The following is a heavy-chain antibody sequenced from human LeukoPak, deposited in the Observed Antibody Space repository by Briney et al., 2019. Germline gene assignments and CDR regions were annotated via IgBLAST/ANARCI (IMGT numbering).Heavy chain of an antibody. CDR1: GGSISSYY. D-gene: IGHD4-23*01. CDR2: IYYSGST. CDR3: ARIAVITQGDAFDL. J-gene: IGHJ3*01. Sequence: SETLSLTCAVSGGSISSYYWSWIRQPPGKGLEWIGYIYYSGSTNYNSSLKSRVTISVDTSKNQFSLKLSSVTAADTAVYYCARIAVITQGDAFDLWGRGTLVTVSS. V-gene: IGHV4-59*01.